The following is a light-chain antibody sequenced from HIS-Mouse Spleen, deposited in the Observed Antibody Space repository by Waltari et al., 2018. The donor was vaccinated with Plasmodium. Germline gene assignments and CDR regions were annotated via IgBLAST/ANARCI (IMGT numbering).Light chain of an antibody. J-gene: IGLJ3*02. V-gene: IGLV3-10*01. CDR1: ALPKKY. CDR3: YSTDSSGNHRV. Sequence: SYELTQPPSVSVSPGQTARIPFSCAALPKKYAYWYQQKSGQAPVLVIYEDSKRPSGIPERFSGSSSGTMATLTISGAQVEDEADYYCYSTDSSGNHRVFGGGTKLTVL. CDR2: EDS.